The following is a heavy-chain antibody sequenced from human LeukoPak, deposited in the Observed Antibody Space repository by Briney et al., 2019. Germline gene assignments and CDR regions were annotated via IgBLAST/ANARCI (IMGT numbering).Heavy chain of an antibody. J-gene: IGHJ6*02. Sequence: GGSLRLSCAASGFTFSSYSMNWVRQAPGKGLEWVSSISSSSSYIYYADSVKGRFTISRDNAKNSLYLQMNSLRAEDTAVYYCARDINDYGDYEAYYYGMDVWGQGTTVTVSS. D-gene: IGHD4-17*01. CDR1: GFTFSSYS. CDR3: ARDINDYGDYEAYYYGMDV. V-gene: IGHV3-21*01. CDR2: ISSSSSYI.